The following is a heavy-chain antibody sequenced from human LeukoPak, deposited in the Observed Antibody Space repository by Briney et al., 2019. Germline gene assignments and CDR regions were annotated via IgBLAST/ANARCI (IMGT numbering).Heavy chain of an antibody. CDR2: VNPNSGGT. CDR3: ARDATARDYSNLDY. Sequence: ASVKVSCKASGYTFTGYYMHWVRHAPGQGLEWMGWVNPNSGGTNYAQKFQGRVTMTRDTSISTAYMELSGLRSDDTAFYYCARDATARDYSNLDYWGQGTLVTVSS. V-gene: IGHV1-2*02. J-gene: IGHJ4*02. D-gene: IGHD4-11*01. CDR1: GYTFTGYY.